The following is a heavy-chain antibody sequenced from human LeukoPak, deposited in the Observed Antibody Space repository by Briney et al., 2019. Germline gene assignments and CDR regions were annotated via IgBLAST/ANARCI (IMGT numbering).Heavy chain of an antibody. Sequence: PGGSLRLSCAASGFTVSSNYMSWVRQAPGKGLECVSLIYSGGSTYYADSVKGRFIISRDDSKSTLLLQMNSLRVDDTAVYYCAKGGIALVRGSFDYWGQGTLVTISS. D-gene: IGHD3-10*01. CDR3: AKGGIALVRGSFDY. CDR1: GFTVSSNY. J-gene: IGHJ4*02. V-gene: IGHV3-53*01. CDR2: IYSGGST.